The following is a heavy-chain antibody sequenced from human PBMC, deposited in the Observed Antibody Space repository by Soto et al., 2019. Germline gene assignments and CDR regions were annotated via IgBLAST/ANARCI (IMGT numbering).Heavy chain of an antibody. CDR3: ARGKTNRIAAADGIYYYYMDV. J-gene: IGHJ6*03. Sequence: ASVKVSCKASGYTFTSYYMHWVRQAPGQGLEWMGRINASNGSTRYSQKFQGRVTITRDTSASTAYMELSSLRSEDTAVYYCARGKTNRIAAADGIYYYYMDVWGKGTTVTVSS. V-gene: IGHV1-46*01. CDR2: INASNGST. CDR1: GYTFTSYY. D-gene: IGHD6-25*01.